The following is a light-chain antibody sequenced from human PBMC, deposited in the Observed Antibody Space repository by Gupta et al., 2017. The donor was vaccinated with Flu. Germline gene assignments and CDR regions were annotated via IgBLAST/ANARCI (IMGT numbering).Light chain of an antibody. V-gene: IGLV4-69*01. CDR3: QTWASGIQV. Sequence: QVVLAQSPSASASPGASVKLTCTLSSGHSSYAIAWHQQLPEKSPRYLMKLNSDGSHSRGDGIPDRFSGSSSGAERYLTISSLQSEDEADYYCQTWASGIQVFGGGTNLTVL. CDR2: LNSDGSH. CDR1: SGHSSYA. J-gene: IGLJ2*01.